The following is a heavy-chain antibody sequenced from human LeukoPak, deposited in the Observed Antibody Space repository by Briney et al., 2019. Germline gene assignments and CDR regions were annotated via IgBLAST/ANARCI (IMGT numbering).Heavy chain of an antibody. CDR1: GYTFTGYY. D-gene: IGHD6-13*01. V-gene: IGHV1-69*06. J-gene: IGHJ4*02. Sequence: SVKVSCKASGYTFTGYYMHWVRQAPGQGLEWMGGIIPIFGTANYAQKFQGRVTITADKSTSTAYMELSSLRSEDTAVYYCARTAAGTRDSFDYWGQGTLVTVSS. CDR3: ARTAAGTRDSFDY. CDR2: IIPIFGTA.